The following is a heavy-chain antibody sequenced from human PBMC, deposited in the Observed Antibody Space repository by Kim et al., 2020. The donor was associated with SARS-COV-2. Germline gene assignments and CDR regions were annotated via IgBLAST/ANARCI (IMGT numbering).Heavy chain of an antibody. Sequence: GGSLRLSCAASGFTFINAWMSWVRQAPGKGLEWVARSKSNTDGGATDYAASVKGRFTISRDDARKMLFLQMNSLKTEDTAVYYCTTGVVGREWELVRLNYWGQGTLVSVSS. CDR3: TTGVVGREWELVRLNY. CDR1: GFTFINAW. J-gene: IGHJ4*02. V-gene: IGHV3-15*01. D-gene: IGHD1-26*01. CDR2: SKSNTDGGAT.